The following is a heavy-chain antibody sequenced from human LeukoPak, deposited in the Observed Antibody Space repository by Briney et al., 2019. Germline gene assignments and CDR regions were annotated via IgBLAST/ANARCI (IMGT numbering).Heavy chain of an antibody. J-gene: IGHJ4*02. Sequence: PSQTLSLTCTVSGGSISSGGYYWSWIRQHPGKGLEWIGYIYYSGSTYYNPSLKNRVTISVDTSKNQFSLKLSSVTAADTAVYYCARERGYGDYPELYFDYWGQGTLVTVSS. CDR1: GGSISSGGYY. CDR3: ARERGYGDYPELYFDY. V-gene: IGHV4-31*03. CDR2: IYYSGST. D-gene: IGHD5-12*01.